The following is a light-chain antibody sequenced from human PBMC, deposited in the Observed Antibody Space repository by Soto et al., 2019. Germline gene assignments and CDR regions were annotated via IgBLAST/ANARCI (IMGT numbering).Light chain of an antibody. CDR2: GAS. CDR1: QSISDT. V-gene: IGKV3-15*01. CDR3: QQYNNWPWT. Sequence: DIVMTQSPDTLSVSPGERATLSCRSSQSISDTLAWYQQKPGQAPRLLIYGASTRAPGFPARFSGSGSGTDFTLTISSLQSEDFAVYYCQQYNNWPWTFGQGTKVDIK. J-gene: IGKJ1*01.